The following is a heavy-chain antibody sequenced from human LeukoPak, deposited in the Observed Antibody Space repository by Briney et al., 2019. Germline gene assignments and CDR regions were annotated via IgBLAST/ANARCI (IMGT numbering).Heavy chain of an antibody. CDR3: AKIVRVTHDAFDI. CDR2: IYSGGST. CDR1: EFSVGSNY. D-gene: IGHD3-16*02. J-gene: IGHJ3*02. V-gene: IGHV3-66*01. Sequence: GGSLRLSCAASEFSVGSNYMTWVRQAPGKGLEWVSLIYSGGSTYYADSVKGRFTISRDNSKNTLYLQMNSLRAEDTAVYYCAKIVRVTHDAFDIWGQGTMVTVSS.